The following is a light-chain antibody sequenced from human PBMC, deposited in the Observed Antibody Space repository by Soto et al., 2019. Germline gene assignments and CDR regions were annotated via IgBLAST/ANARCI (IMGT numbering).Light chain of an antibody. V-gene: IGKV1-9*01. Sequence: DIQLTQSPSFLSASVGDRVTITCRASQGISSYLAWYQQKPGKAPKLLIYKASSLESGVPSRFSGSGSGTEFTLTISSLQPDDFAVYYCQQYGSSPWTFGQGTKVDIK. J-gene: IGKJ1*01. CDR1: QGISSY. CDR3: QQYGSSPWT. CDR2: KAS.